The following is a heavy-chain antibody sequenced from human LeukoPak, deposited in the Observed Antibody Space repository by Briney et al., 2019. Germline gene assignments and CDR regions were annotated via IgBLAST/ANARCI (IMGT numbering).Heavy chain of an antibody. CDR3: ARDDASLPDILTCYSNWFAP. CDR2: IIPIFGIA. Sequence: SVKVSCQASGGTFSSYAISWVGQARGQGREGMGSIIPIFGIANYAQKFPRRVTITADKSTRTAYMELSSLRSEDTAVYYCARDDASLPDILTCYSNWFAPSGQGTPVTASP. D-gene: IGHD3-9*01. CDR1: GGTFSSYA. V-gene: IGHV1-69*04. J-gene: IGHJ5*02.